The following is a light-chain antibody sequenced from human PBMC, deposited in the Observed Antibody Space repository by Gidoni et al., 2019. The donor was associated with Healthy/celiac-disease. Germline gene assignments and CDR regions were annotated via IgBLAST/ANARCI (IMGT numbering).Light chain of an antibody. V-gene: IGKV3-20*01. J-gene: IGKJ2*01. CDR1: QSVSSSY. Sequence: VLTQPPGTLSLSPGERATLSCSASQSVSSSYLAWYQQKPGQAPRLLIYGASSMATGIPDRFSGSGSGTEFTLTISRLEPEDFAVYYCQQYGSSFFSFGQGTKLEIK. CDR2: GAS. CDR3: QQYGSSFFS.